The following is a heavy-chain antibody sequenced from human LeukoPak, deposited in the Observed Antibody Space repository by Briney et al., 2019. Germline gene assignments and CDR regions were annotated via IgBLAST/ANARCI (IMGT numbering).Heavy chain of an antibody. Sequence: SETLSLTCTVSGGSISSYYWSWIRQPAGKGLEWIGRIYNSGSTNYNTNYNSSLTSRVTMSVDTSKNQFSLKPNSVSAADTAVYFCARAIWYGSGTTAFDYWGQGTLVTVSP. CDR2: IYNSGST. CDR3: ARAIWYGSGTTAFDY. V-gene: IGHV4-4*07. J-gene: IGHJ4*02. CDR1: GGSISSYY. D-gene: IGHD3-10*01.